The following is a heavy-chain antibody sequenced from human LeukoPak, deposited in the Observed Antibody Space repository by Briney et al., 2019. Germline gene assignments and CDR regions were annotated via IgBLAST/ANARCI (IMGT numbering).Heavy chain of an antibody. CDR2: ISSSSSYI. D-gene: IGHD4-11*01. V-gene: IGHV3-21*01. CDR1: GFTFSSYS. J-gene: IGHJ4*02. CDR3: AREDSNSYYFDY. Sequence: GGSLRLSCAASGFTFSSYSMNWVRQAPGKGLEWVSSISSSSSYIYYADSVKGRFTISRDNAKNSLYLQMNSLRAEDTAVYYCAREDSNSYYFDYWGQGTLVTVSS.